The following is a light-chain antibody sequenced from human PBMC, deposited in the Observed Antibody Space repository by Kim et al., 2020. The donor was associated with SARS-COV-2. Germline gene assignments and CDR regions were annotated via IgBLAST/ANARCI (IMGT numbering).Light chain of an antibody. J-gene: IGLJ1*01. Sequence: SSELTQDPAVSVALGHTARITCQGDSLTNYYASWYQQRPGQAPVLVVYDKNSRPSGIPDRFSGPSSGNTATIPITRALAEAEADYYCNSRDNRAHSYVFG. CDR1: SLTNYY. CDR2: DKN. V-gene: IGLV3-19*01. CDR3: NSRDNRAHSYV.